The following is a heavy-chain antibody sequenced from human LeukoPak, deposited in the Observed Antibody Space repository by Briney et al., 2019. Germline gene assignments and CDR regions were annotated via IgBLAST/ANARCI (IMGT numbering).Heavy chain of an antibody. V-gene: IGHV4-30-2*01. CDR2: IYHSGST. CDR1: GGSISSSGYS. J-gene: IGHJ3*02. Sequence: SETLSLTCAVSGGSISSSGYSWSWIRQPPREGLELIGYIYHSGSTYYTPSITSRVTISVDRSKNQFSLKLSSVTAADTAVYYCARGDTTTTDAFDIWGQGTMVIVSS. D-gene: IGHD1-14*01. CDR3: ARGDTTTTDAFDI.